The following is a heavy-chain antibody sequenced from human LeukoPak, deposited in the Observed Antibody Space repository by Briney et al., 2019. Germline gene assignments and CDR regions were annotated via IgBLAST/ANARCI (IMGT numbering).Heavy chain of an antibody. J-gene: IGHJ6*02. CDR1: GFTFRSHA. Sequence: GGSLRLSCVGSGFTFRSHAMSWVRQAPEKGLEFVSGIYENGGTTYYADSVKGRFTISRDNSKNTLYLQMNSLRAEDTAVYYCARNPPWGSYYDFWSGYQTSYGMDVWGQGTTVTVSS. CDR3: ARNPPWGSYYDFWSGYQTSYGMDV. D-gene: IGHD3-3*01. CDR2: IYENGGTT. V-gene: IGHV3-64*04.